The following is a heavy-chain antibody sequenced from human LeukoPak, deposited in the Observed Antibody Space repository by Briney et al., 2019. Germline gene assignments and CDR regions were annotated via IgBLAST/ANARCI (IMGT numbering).Heavy chain of an antibody. CDR2: IDPTTGGT. CDR3: ARPEYRYGYLLDY. D-gene: IGHD5-18*01. J-gene: IGHJ4*02. CDR1: GYPFSGHN. V-gene: IGHV1-2*02. Sequence: EASVKVSCKASGYPFSGHNIHWARQAPGQGLEWVGWIDPTTGGTNYAQRFQGRVTLTRDTSITTAYMELNSLTSDDTAVYFCARPEYRYGYLLDYWGQGTLITVSS.